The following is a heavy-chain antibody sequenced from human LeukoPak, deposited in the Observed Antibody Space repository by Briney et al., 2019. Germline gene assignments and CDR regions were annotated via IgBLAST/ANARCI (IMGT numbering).Heavy chain of an antibody. Sequence: PGGSLRLSCAASGFTFSSYGMHWVRQAPGKGLEWVAVISYDGSNKYYADPVKGRLTISRDNSKNTLYLQMNSLRAEDTAVYYCARGATYYYDSSDYWGQGTLVTVSS. CDR1: GFTFSSYG. CDR3: ARGATYYYDSSDY. V-gene: IGHV3-30*03. D-gene: IGHD3-22*01. J-gene: IGHJ4*02. CDR2: ISYDGSNK.